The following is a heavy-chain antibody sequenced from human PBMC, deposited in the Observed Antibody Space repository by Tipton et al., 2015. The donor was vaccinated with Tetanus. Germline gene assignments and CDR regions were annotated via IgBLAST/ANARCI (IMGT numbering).Heavy chain of an antibody. CDR3: ARDQGGGRVVRLNWFGP. CDR2: IYYSGDT. CDR1: GGSIRRSAFF. J-gene: IGHJ5*02. Sequence: RSLRLSCSVSGGSIRRSAFFWNWVRQLPGKGLEWIGYIYYSGDTYINPSLKSRVTMSVDTSQNQIFLNLSSVTAADTAVYYCARDQGGGRVVRLNWFGPWGQGALVTVSS. D-gene: IGHD3-16*01. V-gene: IGHV4-31*02.